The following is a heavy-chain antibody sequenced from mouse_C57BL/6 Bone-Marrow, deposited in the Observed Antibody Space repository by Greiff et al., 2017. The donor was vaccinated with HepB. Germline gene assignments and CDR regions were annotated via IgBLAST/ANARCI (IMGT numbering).Heavy chain of an antibody. CDR3: AREGLLWLRRGFAY. V-gene: IGHV1-54*01. CDR1: GYAFTNYL. Sequence: VQLQQSGAELVRPGTSVKVSCKASGYAFTNYLIEWVKQRPGQGLEWIGVINPGSGGTNYNEKFKGKATLTADKSSSTAYMQLSSLTSEDSAVYFCAREGLLWLRRGFAYWGQGTLVTVSA. J-gene: IGHJ3*01. D-gene: IGHD2-2*01. CDR2: INPGSGGT.